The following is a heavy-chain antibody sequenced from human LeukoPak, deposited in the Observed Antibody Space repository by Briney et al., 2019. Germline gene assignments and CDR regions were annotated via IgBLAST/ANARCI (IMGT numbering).Heavy chain of an antibody. J-gene: IGHJ4*02. D-gene: IGHD3-22*01. CDR3: TRDNMIVVD. CDR2: ISSSGSTI. V-gene: IGHV3-48*03. CDR1: GFTFSSYE. Sequence: GGSLRLSCAASGFTFSSYEMNWVRQAPGKGLEWVSYISSSGSTIYYADSVKGRFTISRDNAKNSPYLQMNSLRAEDTAVYYCTRDNMIVVDWGQGTLVTVSS.